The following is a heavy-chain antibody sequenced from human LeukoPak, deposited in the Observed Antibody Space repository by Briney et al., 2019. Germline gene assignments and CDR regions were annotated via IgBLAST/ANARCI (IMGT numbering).Heavy chain of an antibody. J-gene: IGHJ4*02. CDR1: GYTFTHYY. CDR2: IVPSSGST. D-gene: IGHD5-24*01. CDR3: ARDYRIDGYNRGVDH. V-gene: IGHV1-46*01. Sequence: ASVKVSCKASGYTFTHYYIHWVRQAPGQGLEWMGMIVPSSGSTSYAQKFLGRVTMTRDTSTATVHMELSSLRSDDTAVYYCARDYRIDGYNRGVDHWGQGTLVTVSS.